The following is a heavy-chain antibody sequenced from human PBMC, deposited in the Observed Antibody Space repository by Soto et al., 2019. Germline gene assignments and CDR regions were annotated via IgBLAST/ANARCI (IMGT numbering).Heavy chain of an antibody. J-gene: IGHJ6*02. Sequence: EVQLLESGGGLAQPGGSLRLSCAASGFTFSSYAMSWVRQGPGKGLEWVSAISGSGASTFYTDSVKGRFTVSRDNSKNILYLPINNVRAEHTNLYYCVKATIRFLDTYGMDEGGQGTTFGVSS. CDR3: VKATIRFLDTYGMDE. D-gene: IGHD3-3*01. CDR2: ISGSGAST. V-gene: IGHV3-23*01. CDR1: GFTFSSYA.